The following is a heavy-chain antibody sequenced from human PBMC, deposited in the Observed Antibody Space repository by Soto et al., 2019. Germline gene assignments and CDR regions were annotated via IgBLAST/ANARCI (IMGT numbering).Heavy chain of an antibody. Sequence: QVQLVESGGGVVQPGRSLRLSCVGSGFVFSDFGMNWVRQAPGKGLEWVAVISFDGKEKYYADSVKGRFSISRDNSKNTVSLQINSLGAEDTAVYYCAKNRRMIVADIEAFDKWCQGTMVIVSS. CDR2: ISFDGKEK. J-gene: IGHJ3*02. D-gene: IGHD3-22*01. V-gene: IGHV3-30*18. CDR3: AKNRRMIVADIEAFDK. CDR1: GFVFSDFG.